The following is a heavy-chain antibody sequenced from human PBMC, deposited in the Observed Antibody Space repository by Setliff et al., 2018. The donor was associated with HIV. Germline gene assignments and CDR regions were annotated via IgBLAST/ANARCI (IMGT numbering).Heavy chain of an antibody. V-gene: IGHV1-69*13. CDR1: GGTFSSYV. J-gene: IGHJ4*02. CDR2: IIPVSDTT. CDR3: AREDYYDSY. Sequence: GASVKVSCKSSGGTFSSYVINWVRQAPGQGLEWMGGIIPVSDTTNYAQKFQGRVTVTADASTRTAYMELSSLRSEDTAVYYCAREDYYDSYWGQGTLVTVSS. D-gene: IGHD3-22*01.